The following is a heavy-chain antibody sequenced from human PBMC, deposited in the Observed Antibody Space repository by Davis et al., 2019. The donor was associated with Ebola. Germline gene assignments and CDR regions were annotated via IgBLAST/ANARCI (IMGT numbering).Heavy chain of an antibody. J-gene: IGHJ4*02. D-gene: IGHD1-26*01. CDR1: GFTFSSYG. CDR2: ISYDGSNK. Sequence: GESLKISCAASGFTFSSYGMHRVRQAPGKGLEWVAVISYDGSNKYYADSVKGRFTISRDNSKNTLYLQMNSLRAEDTAVYYCARARGGSFDYWGQGTLVTVSS. CDR3: ARARGGSFDY. V-gene: IGHV3-30*03.